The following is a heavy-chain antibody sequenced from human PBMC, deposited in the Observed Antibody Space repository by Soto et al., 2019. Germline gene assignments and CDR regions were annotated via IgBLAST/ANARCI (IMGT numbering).Heavy chain of an antibody. V-gene: IGHV3-23*01. J-gene: IGHJ4*02. CDR1: GFTFIDYA. D-gene: IGHD6-19*01. CDR2: ISTGGHST. Sequence: GGSLRLSCAASGFTFIDYAMSWVRQAPGKGLEWVATISTGGHSTYYADSVKGRFTISRDNSKNTLYLQMNSLRAEDTAVYYCAKDVSSGWYVGYYFDYWGQGTLVTVSS. CDR3: AKDVSSGWYVGYYFDY.